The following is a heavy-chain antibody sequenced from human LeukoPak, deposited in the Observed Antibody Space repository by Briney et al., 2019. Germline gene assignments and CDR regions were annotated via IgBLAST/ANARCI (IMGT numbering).Heavy chain of an antibody. Sequence: GGSLRLSCEASGFTFSSYGMSWVRQAPGKGLEWVSSISDSGGSTYYADSVKGRFTISRDNSMNTLYLQMNSLRAQDAALYYCAKGATYHGSGSYFPFDYWGQGALVTVSS. V-gene: IGHV3-23*01. CDR1: GFTFSSYG. CDR2: ISDSGGST. J-gene: IGHJ4*02. D-gene: IGHD3-10*01. CDR3: AKGATYHGSGSYFPFDY.